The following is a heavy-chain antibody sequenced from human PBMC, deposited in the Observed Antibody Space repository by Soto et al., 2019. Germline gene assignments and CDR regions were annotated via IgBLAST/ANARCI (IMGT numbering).Heavy chain of an antibody. CDR3: ARYAPGGSWYYFDY. V-gene: IGHV4-59*08. D-gene: IGHD6-13*01. Sequence: QVQLQESGPGLVKPSETLSLTCTVSGGSISSYYWSWIRQPSGKGLEWIGYIYYSGSTNYNPSLKSLVTISVDTSKNQFSLKLSSVTAADTAVYYCARYAPGGSWYYFDYWGQGTLVTVSS. CDR2: IYYSGST. J-gene: IGHJ4*02. CDR1: GGSISSYY.